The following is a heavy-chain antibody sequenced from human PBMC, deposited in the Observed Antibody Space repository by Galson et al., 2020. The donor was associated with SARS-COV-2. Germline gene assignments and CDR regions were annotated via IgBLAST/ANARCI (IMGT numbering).Heavy chain of an antibody. D-gene: IGHD2-15*01. CDR3: ARYAASSDCSGGSCYDYLQH. CDR2: IKQDGSEK. CDR1: GFTFSSYW. J-gene: IGHJ1*01. Sequence: GGSLRLSCVASGFTFSSYWMSWVRQAPGKGLEWVANIKQDGSEKYYVDSVKGRFTISRDNAKNSLYLQMNSLRAEDTAVYYCARYAASSDCSGGSCYDYLQHWGQGTLVTVSS. V-gene: IGHV3-7*01.